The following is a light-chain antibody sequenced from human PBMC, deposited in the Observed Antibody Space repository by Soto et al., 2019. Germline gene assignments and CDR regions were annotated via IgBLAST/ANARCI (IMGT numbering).Light chain of an antibody. J-gene: IGLJ2*01. V-gene: IGLV3-25*03. CDR2: KDS. CDR3: QSADISGTYMA. Sequence: SYELTQPPSVSVSPGQTARITCSGDALPQQYAYWYQQKPGQAPVLVIYKDSERSSGISERFYGSSSGTTVTLTINGVQAEDEADYDCQSADISGTYMALGGGTKLPVL. CDR1: ALPQQY.